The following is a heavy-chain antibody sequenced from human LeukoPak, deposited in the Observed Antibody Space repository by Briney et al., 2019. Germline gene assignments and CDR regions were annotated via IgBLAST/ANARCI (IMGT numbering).Heavy chain of an antibody. Sequence: GGSLRLSCAASGFTFSSYGMTWVRQAPGKGLEWVSAISGSGGSTYYADSVKGRFTISRDNSKNTLYLQMNSLRAEDTAVYYCAKGGCSGGSCYFGYWGQGTLVTVSS. CDR1: GFTFSSYG. J-gene: IGHJ4*02. CDR2: ISGSGGST. V-gene: IGHV3-23*01. CDR3: AKGGCSGGSCYFGY. D-gene: IGHD2-15*01.